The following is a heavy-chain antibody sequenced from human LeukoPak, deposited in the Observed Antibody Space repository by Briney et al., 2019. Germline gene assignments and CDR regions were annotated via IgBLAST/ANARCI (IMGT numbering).Heavy chain of an antibody. J-gene: IGHJ4*02. CDR3: AARYGSSGNGDY. D-gene: IGHD3-22*01. CDR1: GGTFSSYA. V-gene: IGHV1-69*04. CDR2: IIPILGIA. Sequence: SVKVSCKASGGTFSSYAISWVRQAPGQGLEWMGRIIPILGIANYAQKFQGRVTITADKSTSTAYMELSSLRSEDTAVYYCAARYGSSGNGDYWGQGTLVTVSS.